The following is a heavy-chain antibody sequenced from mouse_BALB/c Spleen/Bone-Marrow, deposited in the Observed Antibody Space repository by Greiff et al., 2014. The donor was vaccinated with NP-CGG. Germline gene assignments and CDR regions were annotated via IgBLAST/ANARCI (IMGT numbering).Heavy chain of an antibody. D-gene: IGHD2-10*01. V-gene: IGHV3-1*02. J-gene: IGHJ4*01. CDR2: IHYSGST. CDR1: GYSITSGYS. CDR3: ARSAYYGSMDY. Sequence: VQLQQSGPDLVKPSQSLSLTCTVPGYSITSGYSWHWIRQFLGNKLEWMGYIHYSGSTNYNPSLKSRISITRDTSKNQFFLQLNSVTTEDTATYYCARSAYYGSMDYWGQGTSVTVSS.